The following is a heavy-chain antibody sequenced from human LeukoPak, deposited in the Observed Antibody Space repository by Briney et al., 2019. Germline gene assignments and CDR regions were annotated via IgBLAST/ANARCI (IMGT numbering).Heavy chain of an antibody. V-gene: IGHV4-30-2*01. Sequence: SQTLSLTCAVSGGSISSGGYSWSWIRQPPGKGLEWIGYIYHSGSTYYNPSLKSRVTISVDRSKNQFSLKLSSVTAADTAVYYCARGYSGYDYVDYFDYWGQGTLVTVSS. CDR2: IYHSGST. CDR1: GGSISSGGYS. J-gene: IGHJ4*02. D-gene: IGHD5-12*01. CDR3: ARGYSGYDYVDYFDY.